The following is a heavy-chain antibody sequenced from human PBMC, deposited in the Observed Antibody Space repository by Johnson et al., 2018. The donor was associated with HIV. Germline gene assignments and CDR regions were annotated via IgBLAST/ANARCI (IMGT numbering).Heavy chain of an antibody. Sequence: VQLVESGGGLVQPGGSLRLSCAASGFTFSSYWMSWVRQAPGKGLEWVANIKQDGSEKYYVDSVKGRFTISRDNAKNSLSLQMNTLRAEDTALYYCARDWNEAVRAFDIWGQGTMVTVSS. CDR1: GFTFSSYW. CDR3: ARDWNEAVRAFDI. V-gene: IGHV3-7*04. CDR2: IKQDGSEK. J-gene: IGHJ3*02. D-gene: IGHD1-1*01.